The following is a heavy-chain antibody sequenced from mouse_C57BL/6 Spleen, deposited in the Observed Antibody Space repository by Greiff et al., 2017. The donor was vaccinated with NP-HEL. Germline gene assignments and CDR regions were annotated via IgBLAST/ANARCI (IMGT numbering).Heavy chain of an antibody. CDR3: ARGGDYGAAMDY. CDR2: INHDGSST. CDR1: GFTFSDYY. V-gene: IGHV5-16*01. J-gene: IGHJ4*01. D-gene: IGHD1-1*01. Sequence: EVKLVESEGGLVQPGSSMKLSCTASGFTFSDYYMAWVRQVPEKGLEWVANINHDGSSTYYPASLQSRFIISRDNAKNILYLQMSSLKSEDTATYYCARGGDYGAAMDYWGQGTLVTVSS.